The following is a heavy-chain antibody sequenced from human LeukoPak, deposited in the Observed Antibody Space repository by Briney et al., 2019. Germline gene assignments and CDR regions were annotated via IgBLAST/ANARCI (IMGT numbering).Heavy chain of an antibody. CDR3: ARLTGPQWLLLPFWFDS. D-gene: IGHD3-22*01. CDR1: GFTFSSYW. J-gene: IGHJ5*01. CDR2: IKQDGSEK. V-gene: IGHV3-7*01. Sequence: PGGSLRLSCAASGFTFSSYWMNWVRQAPGKGLEWVANIKQDGSEKYYVDSVKGRFTISRDNAKNSLYLQTNSLTADDTAVYYCARLTGPQWLLLPFWFDSWGQGTLVTVSS.